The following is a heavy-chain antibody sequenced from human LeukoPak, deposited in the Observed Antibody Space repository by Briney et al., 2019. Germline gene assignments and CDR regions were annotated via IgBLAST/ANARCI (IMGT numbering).Heavy chain of an antibody. CDR2: INSDGSST. CDR3: ARGAPRGELPEIFDY. V-gene: IGHV3-74*01. J-gene: IGHJ4*02. CDR1: GFTFSSYW. D-gene: IGHD1-26*01. Sequence: QTGGSLRLSCAASGFTFSSYWMHWVRHAPGKGLMWVSRINSDGSSTSYADSVKGRFTISRDNAKNTLYLQMNSLRAEDTAVYYCARGAPRGELPEIFDYGGRGPLVTVSS.